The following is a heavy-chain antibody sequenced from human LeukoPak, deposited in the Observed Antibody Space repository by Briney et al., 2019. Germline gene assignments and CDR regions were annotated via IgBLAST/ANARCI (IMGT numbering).Heavy chain of an antibody. D-gene: IGHD6-13*01. CDR2: IYYSGST. CDR1: GGSISSYY. J-gene: IGHJ4*02. CDR3: ARLKRGAAGTLDY. V-gene: IGHV4-59*08. Sequence: SETLSLTCTVSGGSISSYYWSWIRQPPGKGLEWIGYIYYSGSTNYNPSLKSRVTISVDTSKNQFSLTLSSVTAADTAMYYCARLKRGAAGTLDYWGQGTLVTVSS.